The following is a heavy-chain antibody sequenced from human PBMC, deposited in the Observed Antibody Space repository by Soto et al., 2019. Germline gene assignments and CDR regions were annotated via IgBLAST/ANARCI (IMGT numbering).Heavy chain of an antibody. Sequence: EVQLVESGGGLVQPGGSLRLSCAASGLNFGGSWMTWVRQALGKGLEWLAKINPDGSGEYYVDSVKGRFTISRDNAKSSLFFQMHSLRDEDTAVYFCAREHYFGLDYWGQGTLVTVSS. CDR1: GLNFGGSW. CDR3: AREHYFGLDY. V-gene: IGHV3-7*04. J-gene: IGHJ4*02. CDR2: INPDGSGE. D-gene: IGHD1-26*01.